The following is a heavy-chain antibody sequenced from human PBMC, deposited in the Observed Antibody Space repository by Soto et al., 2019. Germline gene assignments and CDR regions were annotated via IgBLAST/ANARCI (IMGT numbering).Heavy chain of an antibody. CDR1: GGSISSGAYY. CDR3: VRDLCDNGCVAFDV. Sequence: SETLSLTCSVSGGSISSGAYYWSWIRQYPGKGLEWIGYIYYSGKTFYNSSLKSRISISLDTSKNQFSLTLSSVTAADTAVYYGVRDLCDNGCVAFDVCGQGTMVTV. V-gene: IGHV4-31*03. J-gene: IGHJ3*01. D-gene: IGHD1-1*01. CDR2: IYYSGKT.